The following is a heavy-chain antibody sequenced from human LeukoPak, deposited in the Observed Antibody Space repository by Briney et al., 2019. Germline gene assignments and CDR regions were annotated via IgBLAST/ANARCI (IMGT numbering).Heavy chain of an antibody. CDR1: GFTFSSYS. CDR3: ARDLGYSSSWYLEETANYFDY. D-gene: IGHD6-13*01. V-gene: IGHV3-21*01. Sequence: GGSLRLSCAASGFTFSSYSMNWVRQAPGQGLEWVSSISSSSSYIYYADSVKGRFTISRDNAKNSLYLQMNSLRAEDTAVYYCARDLGYSSSWYLEETANYFDYWGQGTLVTVSS. CDR2: ISSSSSYI. J-gene: IGHJ4*02.